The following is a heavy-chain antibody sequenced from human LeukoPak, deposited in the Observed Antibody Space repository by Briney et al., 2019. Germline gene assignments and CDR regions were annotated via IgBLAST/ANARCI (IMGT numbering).Heavy chain of an antibody. Sequence: GGSLRLSCAASGFTFSSYSMNWVRQAPGKGLEWVSSISSSSSYIYYADSVKGRFTISRDNAKNSLYLRMNSLRAEDTAVYYCARAHYVWGSYRYYDAFDIWGQGTMVTVSS. CDR3: ARAHYVWGSYRYYDAFDI. CDR1: GFTFSSYS. V-gene: IGHV3-21*01. D-gene: IGHD3-16*02. J-gene: IGHJ3*02. CDR2: ISSSSSYI.